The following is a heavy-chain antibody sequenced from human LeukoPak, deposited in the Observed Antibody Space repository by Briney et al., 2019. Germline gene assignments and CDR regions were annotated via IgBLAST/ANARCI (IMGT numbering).Heavy chain of an antibody. CDR3: ARMSGSTGTTSRVLHY. CDR2: IGDSGGDT. J-gene: IGHJ4*02. V-gene: IGHV3-23*01. Sequence: QSGGSLRLSCAASGITFSTYAMSWFRQAPGKGLEWVSIIGDSGGDTDYADSVKGRFTISRDNSRNTLFLQMSSLRAEDTAVYFCARMSGSTGTTSRVLHYWGQGTLVTVSA. D-gene: IGHD1-1*01. CDR1: GITFSTYA.